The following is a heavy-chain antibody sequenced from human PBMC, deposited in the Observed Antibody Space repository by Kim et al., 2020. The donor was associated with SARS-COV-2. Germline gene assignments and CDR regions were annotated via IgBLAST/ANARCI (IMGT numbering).Heavy chain of an antibody. V-gene: IGHV4-59*01. CDR3: ARGRRSSSWYPQDAFDI. J-gene: IGHJ3*02. Sequence: SETLSLTCTVSGGSISSYYWSWIRQPPGKGLEWIGYIYYSGSTNYNPSLKSRVTISVDTSKNQFSLKLSSVTAADTAVYYCARGRRSSSWYPQDAFDIWGQGTMVTVSS. D-gene: IGHD6-13*01. CDR2: IYYSGST. CDR1: GGSISSYY.